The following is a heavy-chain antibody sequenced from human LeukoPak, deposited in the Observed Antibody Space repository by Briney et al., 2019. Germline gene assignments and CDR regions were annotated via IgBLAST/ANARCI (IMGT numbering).Heavy chain of an antibody. J-gene: IGHJ4*02. CDR2: IRYDGSNK. Sequence: GGSLRLSCAASGFTFSSYGMHWVRQAPGKGLEWVAFIRYDGSNKYYADSVKGRFTISRDNSKNTLYLQMNSLRAEDTAVYYCANRIQSAMAMGYWGQGTLVTVSS. CDR3: ANRIQSAMAMGY. D-gene: IGHD5-18*01. V-gene: IGHV3-30*02. CDR1: GFTFSSYG.